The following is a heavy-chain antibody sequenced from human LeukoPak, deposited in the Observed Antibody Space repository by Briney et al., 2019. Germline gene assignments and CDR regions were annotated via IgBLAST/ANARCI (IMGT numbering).Heavy chain of an antibody. CDR2: IYSGGST. D-gene: IGHD3-10*01. CDR1: GFTVSSNY. CDR3: ARSLSPGGYYGSGSYYLFDP. Sequence: PGGSLRLSCAASGFTVSSNYMSWVRQAPGKGLEWVSVIYSGGSTYYADSVKGRFTISRDNSKSTLYLQMNSLRAEDTAVYYCARSLSPGGYYGSGSYYLFDPWGQGTLVTVSS. J-gene: IGHJ5*02. V-gene: IGHV3-53*01.